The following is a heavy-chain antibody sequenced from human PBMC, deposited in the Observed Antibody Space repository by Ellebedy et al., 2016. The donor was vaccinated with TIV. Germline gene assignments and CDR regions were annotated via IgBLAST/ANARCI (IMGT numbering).Heavy chain of an antibody. V-gene: IGHV3-9*01. CDR2: ISWNSGNM. CDR3: AKDMGRFLEWDDNYFDS. CDR1: GFTFDDYS. Sequence: GGSLRLXXAASGFTFDDYSMHWVRQAPGKGLEWVSGISWNSGNMDYADSVKGRFTISRENAKNSLYLQMSRLRPDDTAFYYCAKDMGRFLEWDDNYFDSWGQGTLVTVSS. J-gene: IGHJ4*02. D-gene: IGHD3-3*01.